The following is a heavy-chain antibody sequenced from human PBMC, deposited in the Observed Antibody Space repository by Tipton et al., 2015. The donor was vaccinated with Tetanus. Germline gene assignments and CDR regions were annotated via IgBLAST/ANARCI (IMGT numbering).Heavy chain of an antibody. CDR1: GASINNSSSC. V-gene: IGHV4-39*01. Sequence: LVKPTETLSLTCTVSGASINNSSSCWGWIRQSPGKGLEWIGNIYFSGSTYYNPSLKSRVTISVDTSKNQFSLRLNSVTAADTAVYYCAKLFRVRARGITMVVVVPPGYFDYWGQGTLVTVSS. J-gene: IGHJ4*02. CDR3: AKLFRVRARGITMVVVVPPGYFDY. CDR2: IYFSGST. D-gene: IGHD3-22*01.